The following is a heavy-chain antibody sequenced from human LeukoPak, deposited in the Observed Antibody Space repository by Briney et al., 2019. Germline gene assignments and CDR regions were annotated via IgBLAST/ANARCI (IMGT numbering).Heavy chain of an antibody. CDR3: ARGRGYSGYDPLTFDY. CDR1: GFTVSSNY. V-gene: IGHV3-66*01. CDR2: IYSGGST. J-gene: IGHJ4*02. D-gene: IGHD5-12*01. Sequence: GGSLRLSCAASGFTVSSNYMSWVRQAPGKGLEWVSIIYSGGSTYYADSAMGRFTISRDISKNTLYLQMNSLRAEDTAVYYCARGRGYSGYDPLTFDYWGQGTLVTVSS.